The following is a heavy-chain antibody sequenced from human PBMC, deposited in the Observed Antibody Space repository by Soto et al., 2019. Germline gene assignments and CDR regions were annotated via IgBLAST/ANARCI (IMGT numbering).Heavy chain of an antibody. Sequence: QVQLQESGPGLVKPSQTLSLTCTVSGGSISSGGYYWSWIRQHPGKGLEWIGYIYYSGSTYYNPSLKSRVTISVDTSKNQFSLKLSSVTAAVTAIYYCAREKGGYCSGGSCYSSRIDAFDIWGQGTMVTVSS. CDR2: IYYSGST. CDR1: GGSISSGGYY. D-gene: IGHD2-15*01. J-gene: IGHJ3*02. V-gene: IGHV4-31*03. CDR3: AREKGGYCSGGSCYSSRIDAFDI.